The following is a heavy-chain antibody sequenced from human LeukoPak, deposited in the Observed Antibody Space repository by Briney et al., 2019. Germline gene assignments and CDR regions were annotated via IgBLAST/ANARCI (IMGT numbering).Heavy chain of an antibody. V-gene: IGHV3-7*01. D-gene: IGHD3-3*01. J-gene: IGHJ4*02. CDR3: ARDLGDFWSGYYFDY. Sequence: GGSLRLSCAASGFTFSSYWMSWVRQAPGRGLEWVANIKQDGSEKYYVDSVKGRFTISRDNAKNSLYLQMSSLRAEDTAVYYCARDLGDFWSGYYFDYWGQGTLVTVSS. CDR2: IKQDGSEK. CDR1: GFTFSSYW.